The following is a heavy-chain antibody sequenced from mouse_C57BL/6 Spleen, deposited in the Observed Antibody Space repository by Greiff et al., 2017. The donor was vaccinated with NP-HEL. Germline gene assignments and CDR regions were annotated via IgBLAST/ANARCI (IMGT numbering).Heavy chain of an antibody. J-gene: IGHJ2*01. CDR2: IDPETGGP. D-gene: IGHD1-1*01. Sequence: QVQLQQSGAELVRPGASVTLSCKASGYTFTDYEMHWVKQTPVHGLEWIGAIDPETGGPAYNQKFKGKAILTADKSSSTAYMELRSLTSEDSAVYYCTRSSGSSSLFDYWGQGTTLTVSS. CDR3: TRSSGSSSLFDY. V-gene: IGHV1-15*01. CDR1: GYTFTDYE.